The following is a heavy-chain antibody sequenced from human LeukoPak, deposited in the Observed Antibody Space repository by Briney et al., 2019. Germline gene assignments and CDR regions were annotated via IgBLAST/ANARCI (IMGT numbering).Heavy chain of an antibody. J-gene: IGHJ4*02. Sequence: QAGGSLRLSCAASGFTFSSYEMNWVRQAPGKGLEWVSYISSSGSTIYYADSVKGRFTISRDNAKNSLYLQMNSLRAEDTAVYYCAKDAHYYDSSGYLDYWGQGTLVTVSS. V-gene: IGHV3-48*03. CDR2: ISSSGSTI. CDR1: GFTFSSYE. D-gene: IGHD3-22*01. CDR3: AKDAHYYDSSGYLDY.